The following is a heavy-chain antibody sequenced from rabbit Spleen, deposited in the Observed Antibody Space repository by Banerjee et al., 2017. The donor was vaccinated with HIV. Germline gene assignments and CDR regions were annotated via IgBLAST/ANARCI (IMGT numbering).Heavy chain of an antibody. D-gene: IGHD8-1*01. J-gene: IGHJ4*01. CDR1: GFSFNSGYD. Sequence: QSLEESGGGLVKPGASLTLTCKASGFSFNSGYDMCWVRQAPGKGLEWIACVYAGSSGNTYYASWAKGRFTISKTSSTTVTLQMTSLTAADTATYFCARTYHTTGGRYPSYFRLWGPGTLVTVS. V-gene: IGHV1S40*01. CDR2: VYAGSSGNT. CDR3: ARTYHTTGGRYPSYFRL.